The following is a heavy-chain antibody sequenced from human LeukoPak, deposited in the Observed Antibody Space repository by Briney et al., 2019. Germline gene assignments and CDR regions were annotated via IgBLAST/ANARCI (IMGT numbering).Heavy chain of an antibody. CDR1: GYTFTGYY. V-gene: IGHV1-2*02. D-gene: IGHD3-22*01. CDR2: INPNSGGT. Sequence: ASVKVSCKASGYTFTGYYMHWVRQAPGQGLEWMGWINPNSGGTNYAQKFQDRVTMTRDTSISTAYMELSRLRSDDTAVYYCARGSITMIVVATLDYWGQETLVTVSS. J-gene: IGHJ4*02. CDR3: ARGSITMIVVATLDY.